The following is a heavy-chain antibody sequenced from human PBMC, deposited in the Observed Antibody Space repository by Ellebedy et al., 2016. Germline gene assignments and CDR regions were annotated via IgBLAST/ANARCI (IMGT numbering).Heavy chain of an antibody. CDR3: ARSTTGTTVGNY. V-gene: IGHV4-4*02. CDR1: GGSISSSNW. CDR2: IYHSGST. D-gene: IGHD1-1*01. J-gene: IGHJ4*02. Sequence: SETLSLXXAVSGGSISSSNWWSWVRQPPGKGLEWIGEIYHSGSTNYNPSLKSRVTISVDTSKNQFSLKLSSVTAADTAVYYCARSTTGTTVGNYWGQGTLVTVSS.